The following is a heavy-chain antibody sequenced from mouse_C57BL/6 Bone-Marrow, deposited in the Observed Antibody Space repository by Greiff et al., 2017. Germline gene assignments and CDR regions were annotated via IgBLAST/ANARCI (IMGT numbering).Heavy chain of an antibody. CDR2: ISSGGDYN. J-gene: IGHJ2*01. CDR1: GFTFSSYA. Sequence: EVKLVESGEGLVKPGGSLKLSCAASGFTFSSYAMSWVRQTPEKRLEWVAYISSGGDYNYYADTVKGRFTISRYHARNTLYLQMSSLKSEDTAMYYWTREGGGYYVRYFDYWGQGTTLTVSS. V-gene: IGHV5-9-1*02. CDR3: TREGGGYYVRYFDY. D-gene: IGHD2-3*01.